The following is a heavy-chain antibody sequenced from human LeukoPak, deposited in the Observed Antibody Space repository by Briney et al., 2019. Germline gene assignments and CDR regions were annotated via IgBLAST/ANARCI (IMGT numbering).Heavy chain of an antibody. CDR3: ARDRHYSADY. V-gene: IGHV3-74*01. J-gene: IGHJ4*02. CDR2: INSDGSTA. D-gene: IGHD2-15*01. Sequence: PGGSLRLSCAVSGFTFSIYWMHWVRQAPGKGLVWVSHINSDGSTATYADSVKGRFTISRDNAKNTLHLQMNSLRAEDTAVYYCARDRHYSADYWGQGTLVTVSS. CDR1: GFTFSIYW.